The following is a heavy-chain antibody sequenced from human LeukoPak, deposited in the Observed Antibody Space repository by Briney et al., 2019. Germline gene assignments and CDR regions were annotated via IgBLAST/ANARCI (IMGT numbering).Heavy chain of an antibody. J-gene: IGHJ2*01. V-gene: IGHV4-59*01. D-gene: IGHD3-10*01. CDR2: IYYSGST. CDR1: GFTFSSYA. Sequence: KPGRSLRLSCAASGFTFSSYAMSWVRQAPGKGLEWSGYIYYSGSTNYNPSLKSRVTISVDASKNQFSLKLSSVTAADTAVYYCARDQAPTRGYWYFDLWGRGTLVTVSS. CDR3: ARDQAPTRGYWYFDL.